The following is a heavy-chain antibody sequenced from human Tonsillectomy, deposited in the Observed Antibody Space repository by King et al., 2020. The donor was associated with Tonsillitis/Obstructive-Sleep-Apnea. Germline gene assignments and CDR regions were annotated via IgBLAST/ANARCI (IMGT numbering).Heavy chain of an antibody. D-gene: IGHD4-23*01. V-gene: IGHV4-30-4*08. CDR2: IYYSGST. J-gene: IGHJ3*02. Sequence: QLQESGPGLVKPSQTLSLTCTVSGGSISSGGYYWSWIRQHPGKGLEWIGYIYYSGSTYYNPSLKSRVTISVDTSKNQFSLKLSSVTAADTAVYYCARASDYGGNSADAFDIWGQGTMVTVSS. CDR1: GGSISSGGYY. CDR3: ARASDYGGNSADAFDI.